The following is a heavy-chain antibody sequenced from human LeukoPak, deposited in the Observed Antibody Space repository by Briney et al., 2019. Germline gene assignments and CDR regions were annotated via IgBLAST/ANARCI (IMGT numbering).Heavy chain of an antibody. J-gene: IGHJ4*02. CDR1: GGTFSSYA. V-gene: IGHV1-69*13. Sequence: ASVKVSCKASGGTFSSYAISWVRQAPGQGLEWMGGIIPIFGTANYAQKFQGRVTITADESTSTACMELSSLGSEDTAVYYCASLNYYDSSGSGFDYWGQGTLVTVSS. CDR3: ASLNYYDSSGSGFDY. CDR2: IIPIFGTA. D-gene: IGHD3-22*01.